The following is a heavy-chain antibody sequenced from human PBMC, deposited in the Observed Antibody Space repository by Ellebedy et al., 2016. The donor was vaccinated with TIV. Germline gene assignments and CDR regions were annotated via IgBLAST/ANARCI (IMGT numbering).Heavy chain of an antibody. CDR3: TRVGTADFWSGPMGGWFNP. Sequence: GGSLRLSXTASGFTFGDYAMSWFRQAPGKGLEWVGFIRSKAYGGTTEYAASVKGRFTISRDDSKSIAYLQMNSLKTEDTAVYYCTRVGTADFWSGPMGGWFNPWGQGTLVTVSS. J-gene: IGHJ5*02. CDR2: IRSKAYGGTT. D-gene: IGHD3-3*01. CDR1: GFTFGDYA. V-gene: IGHV3-49*03.